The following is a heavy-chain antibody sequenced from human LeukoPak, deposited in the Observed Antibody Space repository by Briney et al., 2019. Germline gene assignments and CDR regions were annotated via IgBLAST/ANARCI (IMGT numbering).Heavy chain of an antibody. V-gene: IGHV3-43*02. CDR2: ISGVGGST. CDR3: AKESERWLQYYFDY. Sequence: GGSLRLSCAASGFTFDDYAMHWVRPAAGKGLEWVSLISGVGGSTYKADSVKGRFTISRDNSKNSLYLQMNSLRTEDTALYYCAKESERWLQYYFDYWGQGTLVTVSS. CDR1: GFTFDDYA. J-gene: IGHJ4*02. D-gene: IGHD5-24*01.